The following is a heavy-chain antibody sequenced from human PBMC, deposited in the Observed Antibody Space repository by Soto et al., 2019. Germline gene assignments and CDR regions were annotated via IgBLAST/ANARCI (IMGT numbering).Heavy chain of an antibody. J-gene: IGHJ4*02. Sequence: QVQLVESGGGVVQPGRSLRLSCAASGFTFSSYAMHCVRQAPGKGLEWVAVISYDGSNKYYADSVKGRFTISRDNSKNTLYLQMNSLRAEDTAVYYCARSAIVVVVAASPHYWGQGTLVTVSS. CDR1: GFTFSSYA. V-gene: IGHV3-30-3*01. CDR2: ISYDGSNK. CDR3: ARSAIVVVVAASPHY. D-gene: IGHD2-15*01.